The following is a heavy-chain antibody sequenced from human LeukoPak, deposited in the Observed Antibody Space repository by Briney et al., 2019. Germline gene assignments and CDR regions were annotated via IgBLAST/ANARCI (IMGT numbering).Heavy chain of an antibody. CDR3: ARGKQHLASNNWFDP. CDR1: GYTFTSYG. D-gene: IGHD6-13*01. CDR2: IIPIFTTA. Sequence: SVKVSCKASGYTFTSYGISWVRQAPGQGLEWMGGIIPIFTTANYAQKFQGRVTITADESTSTAYMELSSLRSEDTAVYYCARGKQHLASNNWFDPWGQGTLVTVSS. J-gene: IGHJ5*02. V-gene: IGHV1-69*13.